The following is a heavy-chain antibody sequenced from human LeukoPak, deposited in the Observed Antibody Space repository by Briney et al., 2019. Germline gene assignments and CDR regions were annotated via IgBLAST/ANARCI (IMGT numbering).Heavy chain of an antibody. Sequence: ASVKVSCKASGYTFTSYDINWVRQATGQGLEWMGWMNPNSGNTGYAQKFQGRVTMTRTTSIRTAYMELSSLRSEDTAVYYCARGPYDYVWGSYRYTSWFDPWGQGTLVTVSS. CDR2: MNPNSGNT. CDR1: GYTFTSYD. D-gene: IGHD3-16*02. J-gene: IGHJ5*02. CDR3: ARGPYDYVWGSYRYTSWFDP. V-gene: IGHV1-8*01.